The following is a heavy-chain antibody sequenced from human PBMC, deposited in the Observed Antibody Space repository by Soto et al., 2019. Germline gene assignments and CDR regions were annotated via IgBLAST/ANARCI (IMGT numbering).Heavy chain of an antibody. CDR1: GGTFSSYA. J-gene: IGHJ5*02. CDR2: IIPIFGTA. D-gene: IGHD2-15*01. CDR3: ARVGCSGGSCYSVTRYNWLDP. Sequence: ASVKVSCKASGGTFSSYAIGWVRQAPGQGLEWMGGIIPIFGTANYAQKFQGRVTITADESTSTAYMELSSLRSEDTAVYYCARVGCSGGSCYSVTRYNWLDPWGQGTLVTVSS. V-gene: IGHV1-69*13.